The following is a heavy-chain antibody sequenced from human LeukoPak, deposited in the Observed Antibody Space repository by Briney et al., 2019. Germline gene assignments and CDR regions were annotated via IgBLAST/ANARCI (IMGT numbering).Heavy chain of an antibody. Sequence: GGSLRLSCAASGFTFSSYAMHWVRQAPGKGLEWVAVISYDGSNKYYADSVKGRFTISRDNSKNTLYLQMNSPRAEDTAVYYCARVGLLWGDYYYGMDVWGQGTTVTVSS. D-gene: IGHD3-10*01. CDR1: GFTFSSYA. CDR2: ISYDGSNK. J-gene: IGHJ6*02. V-gene: IGHV3-30-3*01. CDR3: ARVGLLWGDYYYGMDV.